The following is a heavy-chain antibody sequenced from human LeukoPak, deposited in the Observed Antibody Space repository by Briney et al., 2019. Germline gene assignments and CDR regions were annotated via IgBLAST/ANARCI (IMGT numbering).Heavy chain of an antibody. J-gene: IGHJ5*02. D-gene: IGHD3-22*01. V-gene: IGHV1-8*01. CDR2: MNPNSGNT. Sequence: ASVKVSCKASGYTFTSYDINWVRQATGQGLEWMGWMNPNSGNTDYAQQFQGRVTMTRDTSITTAYMELSSLRSEDTAVYYCARGGAFYYDSGGYYWFDPWGQGTLVIVSS. CDR3: ARGGAFYYDSGGYYWFDP. CDR1: GYTFTSYD.